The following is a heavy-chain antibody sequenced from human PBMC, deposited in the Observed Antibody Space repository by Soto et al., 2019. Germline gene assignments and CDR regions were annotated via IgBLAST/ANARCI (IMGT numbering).Heavy chain of an antibody. CDR2: IWYDGSNK. CDR1: GFTFSSYG. CDR3: ARDAFHVDIVANASY. Sequence: QVQLVESGGGVVQPGRSLRLSCAASGFTFSSYGMHWVRQAPGKGLEWVAVIWYDGSNKYYADSVKGRFTISRDNSKNTLYLQMNSLRAEDTAVYYCARDAFHVDIVANASYWGQGTLVTVSS. V-gene: IGHV3-33*01. J-gene: IGHJ4*02. D-gene: IGHD5-12*01.